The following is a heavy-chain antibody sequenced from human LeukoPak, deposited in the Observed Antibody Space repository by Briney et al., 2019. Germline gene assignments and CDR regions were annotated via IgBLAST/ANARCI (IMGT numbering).Heavy chain of an antibody. D-gene: IGHD3-9*01. CDR2: INTDGSIT. Sequence: GGSLRLSCAASGFTFSTYLMHWVRQAPGKGLVWVSRINTDGSITTYADSVKGRFTISRDNAKNTLYFQMNSLRDEDTAVYYCASLGTLVPWGQGTLVTVSS. CDR1: GFTFSTYL. CDR3: ASLGTLVP. J-gene: IGHJ5*02. V-gene: IGHV3-74*03.